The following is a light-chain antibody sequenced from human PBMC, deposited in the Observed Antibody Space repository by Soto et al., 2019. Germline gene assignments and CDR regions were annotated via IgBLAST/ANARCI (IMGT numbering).Light chain of an antibody. CDR1: QSVGSS. CDR2: DAS. J-gene: IGKJ1*01. V-gene: IGKV3-11*01. CDR3: QQRSNWPRT. Sequence: EIVLTQSPATLSLSPGERGSLSCRASQSVGSSLAWYQQKPGQAPRLLIYDASNRATGIPARFSGSGSGTDFTLTISSLEPEDFAVYYCQQRSNWPRTFGQGTEVEIK.